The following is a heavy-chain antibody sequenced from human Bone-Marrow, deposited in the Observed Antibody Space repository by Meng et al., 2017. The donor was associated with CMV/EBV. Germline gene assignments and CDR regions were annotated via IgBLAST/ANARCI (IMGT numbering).Heavy chain of an antibody. D-gene: IGHD3-3*01. CDR1: GYTFTGYY. Sequence: ASVKVSCKASGYTFTGYYMHWVRQAPGQGLEWMGWINPNSGGTNYAQKFQGRVTMTRDTSISTAYMELSRLRSDDTAVYYCARGCHGEWLLNYYYYGMDVWGQGTTVTVSS. CDR3: ARGCHGEWLLNYYYYGMDV. J-gene: IGHJ6*02. CDR2: INPNSGGT. V-gene: IGHV1-2*02.